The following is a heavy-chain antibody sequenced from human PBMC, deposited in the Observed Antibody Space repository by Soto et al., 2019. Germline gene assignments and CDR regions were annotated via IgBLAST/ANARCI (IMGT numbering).Heavy chain of an antibody. CDR1: GYTFTGYY. J-gene: IGHJ6*02. CDR3: ARARRMVRGVDYYYGMDV. CDR2: INPNSGGT. V-gene: IGHV1-2*04. Sequence: QVQLVQSGAEVKKPGASVKVSCKASGYTFTGYYMHWVRQAPGQGLEWMGWINPNSGGTNYAQKFQGWVTMTRDTSISTAYMELSRLRSDDTAVYYCARARRMVRGVDYYYGMDVCGQGTTVTVSS. D-gene: IGHD3-10*01.